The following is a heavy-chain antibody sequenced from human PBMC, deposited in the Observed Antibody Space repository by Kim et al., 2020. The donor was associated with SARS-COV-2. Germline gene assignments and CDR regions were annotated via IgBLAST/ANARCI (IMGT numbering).Heavy chain of an antibody. CDR3: VRRGVRDLSHFDSCGYYDWLED. CDR1: GFSFSDYY. D-gene: IGHD3-22*01. V-gene: IGHV3-11*03. J-gene: IGHJ4*02. CDR2: ISSSSTYR. Sequence: GGSLRLSCKVSGFSFSDYYMGWIRQAPGKGLEWVAHISSSSTYRTYADSVKGRFTISRDNSEKSLYLQMKSLRADDTAVYYCVRRGVRDLSHFDSCGYYDWLEDWCEGTRVTVSS.